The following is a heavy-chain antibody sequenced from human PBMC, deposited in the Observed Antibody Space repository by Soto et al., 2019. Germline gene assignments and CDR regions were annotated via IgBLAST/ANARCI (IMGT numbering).Heavy chain of an antibody. CDR3: ARDFTIFGVVSSDYGMDV. D-gene: IGHD3-3*01. J-gene: IGHJ6*02. V-gene: IGHV6-1*01. Sequence: SQTLSLTCAISGDSVSSNSAAWNWIRQSPSRGLKWLGRTYYRSKWYNDYAVSVKSRITINPDTSKNHFSLQLNSVTPEDTAVYYCARDFTIFGVVSSDYGMDVWGQGTTVTV. CDR2: TYYRSKWYN. CDR1: GDSVSSNSAA.